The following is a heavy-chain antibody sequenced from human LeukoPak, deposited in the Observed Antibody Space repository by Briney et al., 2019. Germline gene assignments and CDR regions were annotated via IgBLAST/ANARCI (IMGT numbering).Heavy chain of an antibody. V-gene: IGHV4-59*12. CDR1: GGSISSNY. J-gene: IGHJ4*02. Sequence: PSETLSLTCTVSGGSISSNYWSWIRQPPGKGLEWIGYIYYSGSTNYNPSLKSRVTISVDTSKNQYSLKLTSVTAADTAVYYCARVGVELHQPLDYWSQGTLVTVSS. CDR2: IYYSGST. D-gene: IGHD1-7*01. CDR3: ARVGVELHQPLDY.